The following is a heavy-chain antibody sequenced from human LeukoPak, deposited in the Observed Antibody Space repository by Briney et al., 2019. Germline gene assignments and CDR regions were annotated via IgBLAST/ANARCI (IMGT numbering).Heavy chain of an antibody. V-gene: IGHV3-30*18. CDR1: GFTFSSYG. J-gene: IGHJ4*02. CDR2: ISYGGSNK. Sequence: GRSLRLSCAASGFTFSSYGMHWVRQAPGKGLEWVAVISYGGSNKYYADSVKGRFTISRDNSKNTLYLQMNSLRAEDTAVYYCAKFYRGAVAADYWGQGTLVTVSS. CDR3: AKFYRGAVAADY. D-gene: IGHD6-19*01.